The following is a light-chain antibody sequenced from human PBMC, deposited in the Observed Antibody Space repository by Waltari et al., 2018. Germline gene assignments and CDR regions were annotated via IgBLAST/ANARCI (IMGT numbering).Light chain of an antibody. CDR3: ATWDYSLNVWV. CDR2: YNN. J-gene: IGLJ3*02. Sequence: QSVRTHPPSASGTPGQRVTISCAGSSPTPGKHPVNWYQPLHGTAPKPLIYYNNPRPAGVPDRFSGSKSGTSASLAISGLQSEDEADYYCATWDYSLNVWVFGGGTKLTVL. V-gene: IGLV1-44*01. CDR1: SPTPGKHP.